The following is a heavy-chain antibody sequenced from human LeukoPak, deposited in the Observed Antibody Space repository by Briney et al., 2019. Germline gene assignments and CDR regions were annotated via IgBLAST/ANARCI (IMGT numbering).Heavy chain of an antibody. Sequence: SETLSLTCTVSRGSISTYFWNWIRQPPGKGLEWIAYVHNSGITNYNPSLKSRVSISVDTSKNQFSLKLSSVTAADTAVYYCARVYLDAFDIWGQGTMVTVSS. CDR2: VHNSGIT. V-gene: IGHV4-59*12. J-gene: IGHJ3*02. CDR1: RGSISTYF. CDR3: ARVYLDAFDI.